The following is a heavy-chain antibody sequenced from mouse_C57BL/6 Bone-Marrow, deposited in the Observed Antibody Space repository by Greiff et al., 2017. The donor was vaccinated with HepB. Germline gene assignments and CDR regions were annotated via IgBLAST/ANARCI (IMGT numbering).Heavy chain of an antibody. D-gene: IGHD1-1*01. Sequence: VQLQQSGPELVKPGASVKISCKASGYSFTGYYMNWVKQSPEKSLEWIGEINPSTGGTTYNQKFKAKATLTVDKSSSTAYMQLKSLTSEDSAVYYCATYYGSSDWYFDVWGTGTTVTVSS. CDR1: GYSFTGYY. V-gene: IGHV1-42*01. CDR2: INPSTGGT. J-gene: IGHJ1*03. CDR3: ATYYGSSDWYFDV.